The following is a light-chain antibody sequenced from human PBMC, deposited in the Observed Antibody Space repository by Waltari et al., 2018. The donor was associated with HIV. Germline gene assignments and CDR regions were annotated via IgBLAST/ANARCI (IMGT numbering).Light chain of an antibody. CDR2: ENN. V-gene: IGLV6-57*03. CDR1: GGELVDSY. CDR3: QSYDTDTWV. Sequence: NFILTQPHSVSDSPGETVTISCTRTGGELVDSYVQWFQQRPGSAPTTILYENNQPPSGVPDRFSGFIDRSSNSASLTISGLQPEDEADYYCQSYDTDTWVFGGGTKLAVL. J-gene: IGLJ3*02.